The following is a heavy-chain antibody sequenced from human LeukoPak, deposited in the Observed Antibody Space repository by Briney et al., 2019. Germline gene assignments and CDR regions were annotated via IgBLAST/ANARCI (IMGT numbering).Heavy chain of an antibody. D-gene: IGHD3-10*01. J-gene: IGHJ3*02. CDR2: ISVSGGST. CDR1: GFTFSSYV. Sequence: GGSPRLSCATSGFTFSSYVMSWVRQAPGKGLEWVSGISVSGGSTYYADSVKGRFAISRDSSENTLNLQMNSLRAEDTAVYYCAREGYYFSGSYYNRDAFDIWGQGTMVTVSS. CDR3: AREGYYFSGSYYNRDAFDI. V-gene: IGHV3-23*01.